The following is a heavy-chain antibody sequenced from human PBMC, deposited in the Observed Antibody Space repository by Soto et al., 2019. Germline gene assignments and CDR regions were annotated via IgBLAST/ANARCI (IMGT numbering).Heavy chain of an antibody. CDR3: AREGNGWYYSDY. J-gene: IGHJ4*02. D-gene: IGHD6-19*01. CDR2: ISYTGST. V-gene: IGHV4-59*01. Sequence: PSETLSLTCTVSGGSITSFYWSWIRQTPGKGLEWIGHISYTGSTNYNPSLKSRVTIAVDTSKNQLSLNLTSVTAADTAVYYCAREGNGWYYSDYWGQGALVTVSS. CDR1: GGSITSFY.